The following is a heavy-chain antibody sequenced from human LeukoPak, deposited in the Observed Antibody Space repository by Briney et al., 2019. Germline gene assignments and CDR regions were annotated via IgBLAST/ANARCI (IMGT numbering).Heavy chain of an antibody. V-gene: IGHV3-74*01. D-gene: IGHD6-13*01. CDR1: GFTFSSYW. J-gene: IGHJ4*02. Sequence: PGGSLRLSCAASGFTFSSYWMHWVRQAPGKGLVWVSRINSDGSSTSYADSVKGRFTISRDNAKNSLYLQMNSLRAEDTAVYYCARNARAAGGTRVLYYFDFWGQGTLVTVSS. CDR3: ARNARAAGGTRVLYYFDF. CDR2: INSDGSST.